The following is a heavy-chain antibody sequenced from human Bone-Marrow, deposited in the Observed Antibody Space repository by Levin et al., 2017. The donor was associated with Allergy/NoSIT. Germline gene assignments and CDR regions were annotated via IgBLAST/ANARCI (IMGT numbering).Heavy chain of an antibody. Sequence: SVKVSCKASGGTFSSYAISWVRQAPGQGLEWMGGIIPIFGTANYAQKFQGRVTITADESTSTAYMELSSLRSEDTAVYYCARSTHDYSNYGWFDPWGQGTLVTVSS. J-gene: IGHJ5*02. CDR2: IIPIFGTA. CDR1: GGTFSSYA. V-gene: IGHV1-69*13. D-gene: IGHD4-11*01. CDR3: ARSTHDYSNYGWFDP.